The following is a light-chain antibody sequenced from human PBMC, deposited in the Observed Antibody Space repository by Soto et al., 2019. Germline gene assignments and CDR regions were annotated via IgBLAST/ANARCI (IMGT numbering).Light chain of an antibody. Sequence: EIVLTQSPGTLSLSLGERATLSCRASQSISSTSLAWYQQKPGQAPRLLIYGASTRATGIPARFSGSGSGTEFTLTISSLQSEDFAVYYCQQYNNWPPWTFGQGTKVDIK. J-gene: IGKJ1*01. V-gene: IGKV3-15*01. CDR1: QSISST. CDR2: GAS. CDR3: QQYNNWPPWT.